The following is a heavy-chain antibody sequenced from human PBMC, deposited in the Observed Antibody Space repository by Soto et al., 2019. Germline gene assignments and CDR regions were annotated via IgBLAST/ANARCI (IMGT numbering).Heavy chain of an antibody. CDR1: GYTFTRNG. V-gene: IGHV1-18*01. CDR3: VKDRDSNSWPSRDV. CDR2: IRPKSGSI. D-gene: IGHD3-22*01. Sequence: GASVKVSCKTSGYTFTRNGISWVRQAPGQGLEWMGWIRPKSGSIKYAQKFQGRVIMTTDTSTSTAYMEVRSQRSDDTAVYYCVKDRDSNSWPSRDVWGPGATVTVSS. J-gene: IGHJ6*02.